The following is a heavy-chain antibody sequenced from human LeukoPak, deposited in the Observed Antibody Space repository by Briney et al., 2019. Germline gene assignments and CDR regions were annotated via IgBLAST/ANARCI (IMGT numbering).Heavy chain of an antibody. CDR2: IYYSGST. V-gene: IGHV4-39*07. D-gene: IGHD1-14*01. J-gene: IGHJ5*02. CDR3: AKHNIALANPSYNWFDP. Sequence: SETLSLTCTVSGGSISSSSYYWGWIRQPPGKGLEWIGSIYYSGSTYYNPSLKSRVTISVDTSKNQFSLKLSSVTAADTAVYYCAKHNIALANPSYNWFDPWGQGTLVTVSS. CDR1: GGSISSSSYY.